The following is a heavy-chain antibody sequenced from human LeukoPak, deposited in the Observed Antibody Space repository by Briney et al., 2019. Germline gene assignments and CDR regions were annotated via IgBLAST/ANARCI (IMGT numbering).Heavy chain of an antibody. CDR1: GFTFSDYY. D-gene: IGHD2-15*01. CDR3: AREGGYCSGGSCRYFDY. CDR2: ISSSSSYT. J-gene: IGHJ4*02. Sequence: PGGSLRLSCAASGFTFSDYYMSWIRQAPGKELEWVSYISSSSSYTNYADSVKGRFTISRDNAKNSLYLQMNSLRAEDTAVYYCAREGGYCSGGSCRYFDYWGQGTLVTASS. V-gene: IGHV3-11*06.